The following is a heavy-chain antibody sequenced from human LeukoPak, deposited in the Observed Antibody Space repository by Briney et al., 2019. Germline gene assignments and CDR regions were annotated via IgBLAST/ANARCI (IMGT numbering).Heavy chain of an antibody. D-gene: IGHD6-13*01. CDR2: ISAYNGNT. J-gene: IGHJ4*02. V-gene: IGHV1-18*01. Sequence: AASVKVSCKASGYTFTSYGISWVRQAPGQGLEWMGWISAYNGNTNYAQKFQGRVTMTTDTSTSTAYMELRSLRSDDTAVYYCARDPNRYAAAHPFEYWGREPWSPSPQ. CDR1: GYTFTSYG. CDR3: ARDPNRYAAAHPFEY.